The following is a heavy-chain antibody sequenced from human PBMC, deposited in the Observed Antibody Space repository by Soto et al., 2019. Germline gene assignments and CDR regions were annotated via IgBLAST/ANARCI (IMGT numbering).Heavy chain of an antibody. D-gene: IGHD1-26*01. V-gene: IGHV1-18*01. Sequence: ASVKVSCKASGYTFTSYGISWVRQAPGQGLEWMGWISAYNGNTNYAQKLQGRVTMTTDTSTSTAYMELRSLRSDDTAVYYCARDGDSGSYYFYYGMDVWGQGTTVTVSS. CDR3: ARDGDSGSYYFYYGMDV. CDR1: GYTFTSYG. J-gene: IGHJ6*02. CDR2: ISAYNGNT.